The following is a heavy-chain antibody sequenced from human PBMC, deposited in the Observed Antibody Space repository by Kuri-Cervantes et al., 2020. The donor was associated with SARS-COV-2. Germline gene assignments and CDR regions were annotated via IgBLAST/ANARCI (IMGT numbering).Heavy chain of an antibody. D-gene: IGHD3-10*01. CDR3: ARSLTMVRGGPIH. Sequence: ASVKVSCKASGYTFTSYAMHWVRQAPGQRLEWMGWINAGNGNTKYSQKFQGRVTITRDTSASTAYMELSSLRSEDTAVYYCARSLTMVRGGPIHWGQGTLVTVSS. CDR2: INAGNGNT. J-gene: IGHJ4*02. V-gene: IGHV1-3*01. CDR1: GYTFTSYA.